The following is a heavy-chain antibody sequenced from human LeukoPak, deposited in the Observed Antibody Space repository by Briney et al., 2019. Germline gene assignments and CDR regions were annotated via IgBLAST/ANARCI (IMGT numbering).Heavy chain of an antibody. D-gene: IGHD6-25*01. CDR1: GFTFDDYG. Sequence: GRSLRLSCAASGFTFDDYGMSWVRQAPGKGLEWVSGIKWNGGSTGYADSVKGRFTISRDNAKNSLYLQMNSLRAEDTALYYCARGEKRAFDPWGQGTLVTVSS. V-gene: IGHV3-20*04. CDR3: ARGEKRAFDP. CDR2: IKWNGGST. J-gene: IGHJ5*02.